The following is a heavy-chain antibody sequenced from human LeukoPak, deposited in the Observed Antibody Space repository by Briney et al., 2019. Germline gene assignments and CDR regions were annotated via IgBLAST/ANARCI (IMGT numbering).Heavy chain of an antibody. CDR1: GGSISSYY. CDR3: AGGSYGYSSSWYVRY. D-gene: IGHD6-13*01. Sequence: SETLSLTCTVSGGSISSYYWSWIRQPPGKGLEWIGYIYYSGSTNYNPSLKSRVTISVDTSKNQFSLKLSSVTAADTAVYYCAGGSYGYSSSWYVRYWGQGTLVTVSS. CDR2: IYYSGST. V-gene: IGHV4-59*01. J-gene: IGHJ4*02.